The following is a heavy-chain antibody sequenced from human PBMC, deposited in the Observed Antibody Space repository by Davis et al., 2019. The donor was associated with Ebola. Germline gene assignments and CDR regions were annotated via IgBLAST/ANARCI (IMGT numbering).Heavy chain of an antibody. CDR1: GFTFSSYW. D-gene: IGHD6-6*01. CDR2: ISASGSRT. CDR3: AKEPLVGDYGVDV. V-gene: IGHV3-23*01. J-gene: IGHJ6*02. Sequence: GGSLRLSCAASGFTFSSYWMHWVRQAPGKGLEWVSAISASGSRTYYADSVRGRFTVSRDNSKNTVYLQMNSLGAEDTAVYYCAKEPLVGDYGVDVWGQGTTVTVSS.